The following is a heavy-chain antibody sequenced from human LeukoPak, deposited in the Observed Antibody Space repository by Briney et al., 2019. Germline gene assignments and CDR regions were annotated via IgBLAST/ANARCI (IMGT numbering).Heavy chain of an antibody. CDR1: GFTFSTYA. Sequence: GSLRLSCAASGFTFSTYATSWVRQPPGKGLEWIGCIYYSGSNNYNPSLKSRVTMSVDTSKNQFSLRLSSVTAADTAVYYCAGENYYDTSGNSRGYGFDIWGQGTMVTVSS. V-gene: IGHV4-59*01. D-gene: IGHD3-22*01. J-gene: IGHJ3*02. CDR3: AGENYYDTSGNSRGYGFDI. CDR2: IYYSGSN.